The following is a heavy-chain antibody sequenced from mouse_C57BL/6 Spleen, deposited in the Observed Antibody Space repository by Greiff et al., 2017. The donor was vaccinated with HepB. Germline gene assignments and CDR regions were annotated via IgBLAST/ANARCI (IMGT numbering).Heavy chain of an antibody. Sequence: QVQLQQSGPELVKPGASVKLSCKASGYTFTSYDINWVKQRPGQGLEWIGWIYPRDGSTKYNEKFKGKATLTVDTSSSTAYMELHSLTSEDSAVYFCAREAYYYGSSLYAMDYWGQGTSVTVSS. CDR3: AREAYYYGSSLYAMDY. J-gene: IGHJ4*01. D-gene: IGHD1-1*01. V-gene: IGHV1-85*01. CDR2: IYPRDGST. CDR1: GYTFTSYD.